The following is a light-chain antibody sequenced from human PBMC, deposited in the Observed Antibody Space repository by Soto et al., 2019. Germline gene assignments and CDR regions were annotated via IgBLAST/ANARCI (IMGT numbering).Light chain of an antibody. CDR1: QSVSNN. CDR3: QQYNNWPPWT. V-gene: IGKV3-15*01. J-gene: IGKJ1*01. CDR2: DAS. Sequence: ILMTQSPATLSVSPGERATLSCRASQSVSNNLAWYQQKPGQAPRLLIYDASTRATGIPARFSGSGSGTEFTLTISGLQSEDLAVYYCQQYNNWPPWTFGKGTKVEIK.